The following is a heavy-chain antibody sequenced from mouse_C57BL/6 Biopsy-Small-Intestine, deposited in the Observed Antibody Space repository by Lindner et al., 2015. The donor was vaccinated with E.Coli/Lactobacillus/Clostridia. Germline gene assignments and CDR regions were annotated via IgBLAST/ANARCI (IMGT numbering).Heavy chain of an antibody. J-gene: IGHJ4*01. CDR3: ARSEGPYDYDGYAMDY. CDR2: INPYNGGT. V-gene: IGHV1-19*01. CDR1: GYTFTDYY. Sequence: VQLQESGPVLVKPGASVKMSCKASGYTFTDYYLNWVKQSHGKSLEWIGVINPYNGGTSYNQKFKGKATSTVDKSSSTAYMELNSLTSEDSAVYYCARSEGPYDYDGYAMDYWGQGTSVTVSS. D-gene: IGHD2-4*01.